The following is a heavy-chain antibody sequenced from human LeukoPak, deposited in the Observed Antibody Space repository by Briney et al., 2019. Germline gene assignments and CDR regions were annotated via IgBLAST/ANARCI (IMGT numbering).Heavy chain of an antibody. V-gene: IGHV4-39*07. D-gene: IGHD3-3*01. CDR3: ARDSRTVIINDAFDI. CDR2: IYYSGST. CDR1: GGSISSSSYY. Sequence: SSETLSLTCTVSGGSISSSSYYWGWIRQPPGKGLEWIGSIYYSGSTYYNPSLKSRVTISVDTSKNQFSLKLSSVTAADTAVYYCARDSRTVIINDAFDIWGQGTMVTVSS. J-gene: IGHJ3*02.